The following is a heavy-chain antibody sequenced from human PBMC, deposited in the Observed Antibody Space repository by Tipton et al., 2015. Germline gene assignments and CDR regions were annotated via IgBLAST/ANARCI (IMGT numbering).Heavy chain of an antibody. Sequence: TLSLTCTVSGDSISSYYWSWIRQPPGKGLEWIGYIFYSGSTNYNPSLKSRVTISVDTSKNQFSLKLSSVTAADTAVYYCARDPGVGSGWTQQGDFWGQGTLVTVSS. J-gene: IGHJ4*02. CDR2: IFYSGST. D-gene: IGHD6-19*01. V-gene: IGHV4-59*01. CDR3: ARDPGVGSGWTQQGDF. CDR1: GDSISSYY.